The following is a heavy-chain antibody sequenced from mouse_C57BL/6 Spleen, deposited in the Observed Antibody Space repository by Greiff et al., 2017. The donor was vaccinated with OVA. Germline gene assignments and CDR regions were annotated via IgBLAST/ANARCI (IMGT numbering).Heavy chain of an antibody. V-gene: IGHV5-9-1*02. CDR2: ISSGGDYI. CDR3: TRLHYYGSSYGYFDV. D-gene: IGHD1-1*01. Sequence: EVQLVESGEGLVKPGGSLKLSCAASGFTFSSYAMSWVRQTPEKRLEWVAYISSGGDYIYYADTVKGRFTISRDNARNTLYLQMSSLKSEDTAMYYCTRLHYYGSSYGYFDVWGTGTTVTVSS. J-gene: IGHJ1*03. CDR1: GFTFSSYA.